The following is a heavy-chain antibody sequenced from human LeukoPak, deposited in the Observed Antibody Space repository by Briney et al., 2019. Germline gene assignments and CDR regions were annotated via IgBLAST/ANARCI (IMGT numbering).Heavy chain of an antibody. Sequence: PGGSLRLSCAASRFSFSLYNMNWVRQAPGKGLEWVSYISSTGSRIYYADSVKGRFTISRDNAKNLLYLQMSSLRDEDTAVYYCARGRDNYYFGMDVWGQGTTVTVSS. D-gene: IGHD3-9*01. J-gene: IGHJ6*02. V-gene: IGHV3-48*02. CDR3: ARGRDNYYFGMDV. CDR1: RFSFSLYN. CDR2: ISSTGSRI.